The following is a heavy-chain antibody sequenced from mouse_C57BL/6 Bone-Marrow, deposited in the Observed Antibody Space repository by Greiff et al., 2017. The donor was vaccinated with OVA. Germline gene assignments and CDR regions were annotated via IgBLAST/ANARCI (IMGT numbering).Heavy chain of an antibody. J-gene: IGHJ1*03. CDR3: ARWAITTVVAPNWYFDV. V-gene: IGHV1-4*01. CDR1: GYTFTSYT. CDR2: INPSSGYT. D-gene: IGHD1-1*01. Sequence: QVQLQQSGAELARPGASVKMSCKASGYTFTSYTMHWVKQRPGQGLEWIGYINPSSGYTKYNQKFKDKATLTADKSSSTAYMQLSSLTSEDSAVYYCARWAITTVVAPNWYFDVWGTGTTVTVSS.